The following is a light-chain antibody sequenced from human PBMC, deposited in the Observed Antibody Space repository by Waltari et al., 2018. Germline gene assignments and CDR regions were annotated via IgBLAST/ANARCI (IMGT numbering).Light chain of an antibody. CDR3: HQYYNTPFT. V-gene: IGKV4-1*01. J-gene: IGKJ3*01. CDR2: GAS. Sequence: DIVMTQSPDSLAVSLGERATINCKSSQSVLYSSNNKNSLSWYQQNPGQPPKLLIYGASTRESGFHDRFSGSGSGTDFTLTISSLQAEDVAVYYCHQYYNTPFTFGPGTKVDIK. CDR1: QSVLYSSNNKNS.